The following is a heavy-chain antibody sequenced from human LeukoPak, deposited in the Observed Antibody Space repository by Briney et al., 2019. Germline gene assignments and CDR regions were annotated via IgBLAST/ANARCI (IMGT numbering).Heavy chain of an antibody. V-gene: IGHV4-39*01. CDR3: ARIITENLRRFDY. CDR2: IYYSGTT. CDR1: GGSISSRSYY. D-gene: IGHD1-20*01. Sequence: SETLSLTCTVSGGSISSRSYYWGWIRQSPGKGLEWIGTIYYSGTTYYNPSLKSRVTISVDTSKNHFSLKLSSVTAADTAMYYCARIITENLRRFDYWGQGTLVTVSS. J-gene: IGHJ4*02.